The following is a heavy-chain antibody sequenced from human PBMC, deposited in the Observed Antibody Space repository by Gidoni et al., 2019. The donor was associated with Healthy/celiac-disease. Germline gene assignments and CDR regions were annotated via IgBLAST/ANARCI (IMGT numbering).Heavy chain of an antibody. J-gene: IGHJ4*02. V-gene: IGHV4-59*01. CDR3: ARSIAAAGFDY. CDR2: IYYSGST. D-gene: IGHD6-13*01. Sequence: QFQLPASGPGLVKPSEPLSPTCTVSGGSISSYYWSWIRQPPGKGLEWIGYIYYSGSTNYNPSLKSRVTISVDTSKNQFSLKLSSVTAADTAVYYCARSIAAAGFDYWGQGTLVTVSS. CDR1: GGSISSYY.